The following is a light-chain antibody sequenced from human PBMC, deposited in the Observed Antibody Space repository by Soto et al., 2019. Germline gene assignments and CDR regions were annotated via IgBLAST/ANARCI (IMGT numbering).Light chain of an antibody. CDR3: SSYPNINTRACV. V-gene: IGLV2-14*01. CDR1: SGDIGSYNR. Sequence: QSALTQPASVSGSPGQSITISCTGTSGDIGSYNRVSWYQQHPGKAPKLIIYEFTDRPSGVSNRFSGSKSGNTASLTISGLQAEDEAEYYCSSYPNINTRACVFGTGTKLTVL. J-gene: IGLJ1*01. CDR2: EFT.